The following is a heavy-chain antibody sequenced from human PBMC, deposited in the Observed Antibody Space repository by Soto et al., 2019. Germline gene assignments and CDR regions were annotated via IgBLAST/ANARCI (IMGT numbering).Heavy chain of an antibody. V-gene: IGHV1-2*04. D-gene: IGHD2-2*01. Sequence: GASVKVSCKASGYTFTGYYMHWGRQAPGQGLEGMGWINPNSGGTNYAQKFQGWVTMTRDTSISTAYMELSRLRSDDTAVYYCARVGLGEGYCCSTSFPPTDRCIDVWGQGTTVTVSS. CDR2: INPNSGGT. J-gene: IGHJ6*02. CDR3: ARVGLGEGYCCSTSFPPTDRCIDV. CDR1: GYTFTGYY.